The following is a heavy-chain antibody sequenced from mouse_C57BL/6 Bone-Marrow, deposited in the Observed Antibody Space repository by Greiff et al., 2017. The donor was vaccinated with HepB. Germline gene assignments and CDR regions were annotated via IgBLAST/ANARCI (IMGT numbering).Heavy chain of an antibody. CDR3: TRGGPFAY. CDR1: GYTFTDYE. Sequence: QVQLQQSGAELVRPGASVTLSCKASGYTFTDYEMHRVKQTPVHGLEWIGAIDPETGGTAYNQKFKGKAILTADKSSSTAYMELRSLTSEDSAVYYCTRGGPFAYWGQGTLVTVSA. J-gene: IGHJ3*01. V-gene: IGHV1-15*01. CDR2: IDPETGGT.